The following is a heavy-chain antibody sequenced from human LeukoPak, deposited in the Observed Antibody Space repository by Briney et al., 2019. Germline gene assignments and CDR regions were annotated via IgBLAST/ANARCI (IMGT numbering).Heavy chain of an antibody. CDR2: IRYDGSNK. J-gene: IGHJ6*03. CDR3: ATGRSGGSYKVGYYYYYMDV. V-gene: IGHV3-30*02. Sequence: PGGSLRLSCAASGFTFSSYGMHWVRQAPGKGLEWVAFIRYDGSNKYYADSVKGRFTISRDNSKNTQYLQMNSLRAEDTAVYYCATGRSGGSYKVGYYYYYMDVWGKGTTVTVSS. CDR1: GFTFSSYG. D-gene: IGHD1-26*01.